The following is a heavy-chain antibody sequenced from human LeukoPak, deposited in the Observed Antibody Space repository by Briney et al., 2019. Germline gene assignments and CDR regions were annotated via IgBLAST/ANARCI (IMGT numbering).Heavy chain of an antibody. J-gene: IGHJ6*02. CDR1: GYTFTGYY. V-gene: IGHV1-2*04. CDR3: ARAGINSSSWYVYYYYGMDI. Sequence: ASMKVSCKASGYTFTGYYMHWVRQAPGQGLEWMGWINPNSGGTNYAQKFQGWVTMTRDTSISTAYMELSRLRSDDTAVYYCARAGINSSSWYVYYYYGMDIWGQGTTVTVSS. CDR2: INPNSGGT. D-gene: IGHD6-13*01.